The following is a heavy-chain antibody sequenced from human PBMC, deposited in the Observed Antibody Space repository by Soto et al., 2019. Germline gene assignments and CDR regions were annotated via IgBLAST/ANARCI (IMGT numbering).Heavy chain of an antibody. J-gene: IGHJ3*02. CDR2: IDSDASST. CDR1: GFTFSRYW. V-gene: IGHV3-74*01. CDR3: AKDPAYSSPVVAFDI. D-gene: IGHD6-13*01. Sequence: RGGSLRLSCAASGFTFSRYWMHWVRQAPGKGLVWVSRIDSDASSTSYADSVKGRFTVFRDNSKNTLYLQMNSLRAEDTAVYYCAKDPAYSSPVVAFDIWGQGTMVTVPS.